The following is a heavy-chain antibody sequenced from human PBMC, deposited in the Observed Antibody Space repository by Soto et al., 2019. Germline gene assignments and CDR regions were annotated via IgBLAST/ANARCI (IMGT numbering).Heavy chain of an antibody. D-gene: IGHD7-27*01. J-gene: IGHJ3*01. CDR2: IYYSGST. CDR1: GGSISSYY. V-gene: IGHV4-59*08. Sequence: SETLSLTCTVSGGSISSYYWSWIRQPPGKGLEWIGYIYYSGSTNYNPSLKSRVTISVDTSKNQFSLKLSSVTAADTAIYYCVRVNLGPQPLKAFAAWGQGTMVPVSS. CDR3: VRVNLGPQPLKAFAA.